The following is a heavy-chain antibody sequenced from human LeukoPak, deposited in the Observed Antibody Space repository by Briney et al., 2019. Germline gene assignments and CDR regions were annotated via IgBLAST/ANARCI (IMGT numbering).Heavy chain of an antibody. J-gene: IGHJ4*02. V-gene: IGHV3-33*01. CDR2: IWYDGSNK. Sequence: GGSLRLSCAASGFTFSSYGMHWVRQAPGKGLEWVAVIWYDGSNKYYADSVKGRFTISRDNSKNTLYLQMSSLRAEDTAVYYCARSSLPYYFDYWGQGTLVTVSS. CDR3: ARSSLPYYFDY. CDR1: GFTFSSYG. D-gene: IGHD5/OR15-5a*01.